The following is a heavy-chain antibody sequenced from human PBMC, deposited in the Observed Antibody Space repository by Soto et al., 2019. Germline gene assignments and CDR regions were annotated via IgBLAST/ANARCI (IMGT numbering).Heavy chain of an antibody. D-gene: IGHD6-13*01. CDR2: TYYRSKWYN. Sequence: QTLSLTCAISGDSVSSNSAAWNWIRQSPSRGLEWLGRTYYRSKWYNDYAVSVKSRITINPDTSKNQFSLQLNSVTPEDTAVYYCARARAAAPENYYYMDVWGKGTTVTVSS. V-gene: IGHV6-1*01. CDR1: GDSVSSNSAA. J-gene: IGHJ6*03. CDR3: ARARAAAPENYYYMDV.